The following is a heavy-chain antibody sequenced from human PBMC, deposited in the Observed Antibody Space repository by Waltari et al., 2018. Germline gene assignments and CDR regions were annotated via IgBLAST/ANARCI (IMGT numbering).Heavy chain of an antibody. Sequence: EVQLVESGGGLVQPGGFLRLSCAASGFTLRPDHLLWVRQVRGKGLEWVASIGAAGETKYLDSVKGRFTISRESAKNSLNLQMNSLTGGDTAVYHCARGDPTAGAIDYWGQGTLVTVSS. V-gene: IGHV3-13*01. CDR1: GFTLRPDH. CDR2: IGAAGET. D-gene: IGHD3-9*01. J-gene: IGHJ4*02. CDR3: ARGDPTAGAIDY.